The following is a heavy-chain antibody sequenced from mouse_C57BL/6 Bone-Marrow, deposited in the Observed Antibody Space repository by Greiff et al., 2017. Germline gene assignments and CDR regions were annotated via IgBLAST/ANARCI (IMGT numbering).Heavy chain of an antibody. D-gene: IGHD1-1*01. V-gene: IGHV1-82*01. J-gene: IGHJ1*03. CDR2: IYPGDGDT. Sequence: VQLQQSGPELVKPGASVKISCKASGYAFSSSWMNWVKQRPGKGLEWIGRIYPGDGDTNYNGKFKGKATLTADKSSSTAYMQLRSLTSEDSAVYFCARYGSSYYWYFDVWGTGTTVTVSS. CDR1: GYAFSSSW. CDR3: ARYGSSYYWYFDV.